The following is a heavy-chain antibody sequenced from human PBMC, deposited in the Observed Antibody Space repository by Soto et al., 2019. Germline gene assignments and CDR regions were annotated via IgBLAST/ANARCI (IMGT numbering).Heavy chain of an antibody. CDR2: ISWNSGNI. CDR3: AKGSSTTNFSYFDY. Sequence: EVQLVESGGGLVQPGRSLRLSCGASGFTFDDYAMHWVRQAPGKGLEWVSSISWNSGNIGYADSVKGRFIISRDNAKNSLYLQMNSLRPEDTALYYCAKGSSTTNFSYFDYWGQGPLVTVSS. V-gene: IGHV3-9*01. CDR1: GFTFDDYA. J-gene: IGHJ4*02. D-gene: IGHD2-2*01.